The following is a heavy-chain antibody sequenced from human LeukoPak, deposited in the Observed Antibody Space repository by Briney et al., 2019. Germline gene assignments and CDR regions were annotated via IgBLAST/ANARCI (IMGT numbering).Heavy chain of an antibody. D-gene: IGHD3-22*01. V-gene: IGHV1-2*02. CDR1: GYTFTGYY. CDR3: AREGYYDSSGYSNWFDP. J-gene: IGHJ5*02. Sequence: ASVKVSCKASGYTFTGYYMHWVRQAPGQGLEWMGWINPNSGGTNYAQKFQGRVTMTRDTSISTAYMELSRLRSDDTAVYYCAREGYYDSSGYSNWFDPWGQGTLVTVPS. CDR2: INPNSGGT.